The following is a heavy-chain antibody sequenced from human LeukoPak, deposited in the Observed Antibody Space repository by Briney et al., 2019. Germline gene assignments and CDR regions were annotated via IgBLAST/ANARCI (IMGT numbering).Heavy chain of an antibody. CDR2: IYSGGST. D-gene: IGHD6-13*01. J-gene: IGHJ1*01. Sequence: SGGSLRLSCAASGFTVSSNYMSWVRQAPGKGLEWVSVIYSGGSTYYADSVKGRFTISRDNSKNTLYLQMNSLRAEDTAVYYCARLAAAALEHWGQGTLVTVSS. CDR3: ARLAAAALEH. V-gene: IGHV3-53*01. CDR1: GFTVSSNY.